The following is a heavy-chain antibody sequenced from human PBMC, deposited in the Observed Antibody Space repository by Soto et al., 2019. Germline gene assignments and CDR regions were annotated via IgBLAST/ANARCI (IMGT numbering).Heavy chain of an antibody. J-gene: IGHJ5*02. D-gene: IGHD3-10*02. CDR2: ISYDGSDI. V-gene: IGHV3-30*03. CDR1: GFIFSNYG. CDR3: AIVRVADSSLDR. Sequence: QVQLVESGGGVVQPGRSLRLSCVGSGFIFSNYGMHWVRQAPGKGLEWVAFISYDGSDILYADSVKGRFTISRDNSKSTLFLHMNRPTAEDTAIYFCAIVRVADSSLDRWGKGTLVTVYS.